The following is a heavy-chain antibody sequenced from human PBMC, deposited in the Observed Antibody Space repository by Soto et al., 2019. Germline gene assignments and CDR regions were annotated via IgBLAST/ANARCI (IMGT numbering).Heavy chain of an antibody. D-gene: IGHD6-19*01. CDR2: ISAYNGNT. CDR3: ARAHSSGWYGTAFNI. Sequence: GASVKVSCKASGYTFTSYGISWVRQAPGQGLEWMGWISAYNGNTNYAQKLQGRVTMTTDTSTSTAYMELRSLRSDDTAVYYCARAHSSGWYGTAFNIWGQGTMVTVSS. J-gene: IGHJ3*02. V-gene: IGHV1-18*01. CDR1: GYTFTSYG.